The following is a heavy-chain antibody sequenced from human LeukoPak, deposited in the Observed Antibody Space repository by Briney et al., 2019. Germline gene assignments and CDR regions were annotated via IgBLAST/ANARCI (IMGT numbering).Heavy chain of an antibody. CDR3: TRGSSSSSWYFDY. CDR1: GDSVSSNSAT. CDR2: TYYRSKWYN. V-gene: IGHV6-1*01. D-gene: IGHD6-13*01. J-gene: IGHJ4*02. Sequence: SQTLSLTCAISGDSVSSNSATWTWIRQSPSRGLEWLGRTYYRSKWYNDYAVSVKSRITINPDTSKNQFSLQLNSVTPEDTAVYYCTRGSSSSSWYFDYWGQGTLVTVSS.